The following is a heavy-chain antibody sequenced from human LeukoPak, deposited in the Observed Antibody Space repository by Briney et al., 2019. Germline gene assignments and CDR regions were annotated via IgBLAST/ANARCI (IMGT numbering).Heavy chain of an antibody. CDR2: IYSSGST. D-gene: IGHD6-19*01. V-gene: IGHV4-59*08. CDR1: GGSITSYY. Sequence: PSETLSLTCTVSGGSITSYYWSWIRQPPGKGLEWIGYIYSSGSTTYNPSLKSRVTISVDTSKNQFFLKLTSVTAADTAVYYCARRAVAENYFDYWGQGTLVTDSS. J-gene: IGHJ4*02. CDR3: ARRAVAENYFDY.